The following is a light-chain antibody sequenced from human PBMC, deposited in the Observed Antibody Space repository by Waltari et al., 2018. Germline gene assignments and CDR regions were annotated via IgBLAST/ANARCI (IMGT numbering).Light chain of an antibody. V-gene: IGLV1-40*01. CDR2: GNN. J-gene: IGLJ2*01. CDR3: QSYDSSLSGVI. CDR1: SSNIGAGHA. Sequence: QSVLTQPPSVSWAPGQRITISCTATSSNIGAGHAVHWYLQLPGTAPQPLLLGNNHRPSGVPDRFSASKSATSASLAITGLQAEDEADYYCQSYDSSLSGVIFGGGTKLTVL.